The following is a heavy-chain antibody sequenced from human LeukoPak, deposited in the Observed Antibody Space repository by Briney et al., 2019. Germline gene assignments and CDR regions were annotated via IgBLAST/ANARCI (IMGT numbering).Heavy chain of an antibody. V-gene: IGHV1-2*02. Sequence: ASVKVSCKASGYTFAGYYMHWVRQAPGQGLEWMGWINPNSGGTNYAQKFQGRVTVTRDTSITTAYMELSGLTSDDTAVYYCARTAFQFGEYFYYMTSGAKGPRSPSP. CDR1: GYTFAGYY. CDR3: ARTAFQFGEYFYYMTS. CDR2: INPNSGGT. D-gene: IGHD3-10*01. J-gene: IGHJ6*03.